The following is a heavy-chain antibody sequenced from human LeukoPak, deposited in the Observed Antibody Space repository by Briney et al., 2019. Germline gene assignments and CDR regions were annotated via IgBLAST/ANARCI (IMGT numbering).Heavy chain of an antibody. Sequence: GGSLRLSCAASGFTFSDYWMSWVRQSPGKGLEWISYISSSGSTIYYADSVKGRFTNSRDNAKNSLYLQMNSLRAEDTAVYYCARERYYYASRGIDYWGQGTLVTVSS. D-gene: IGHD3-10*01. CDR1: GFTFSDYW. J-gene: IGHJ4*02. V-gene: IGHV3-11*04. CDR2: ISSSGSTI. CDR3: ARERYYYASRGIDY.